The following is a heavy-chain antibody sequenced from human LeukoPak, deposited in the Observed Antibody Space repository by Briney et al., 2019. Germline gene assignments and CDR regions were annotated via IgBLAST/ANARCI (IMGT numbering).Heavy chain of an antibody. Sequence: GGSLRLSCAASGFTFSSYAMSWVRQAPGKGLEWVSAISGSGGSTYYADSAKGRFTISRDNSKNTLYLQMNSLRAEDTAVYYCAKDTTMTTVTTWYGRHYYMDVWGKGTTVTVSS. CDR3: AKDTTMTTVTTWYGRHYYMDV. J-gene: IGHJ6*03. V-gene: IGHV3-23*01. D-gene: IGHD4-17*01. CDR1: GFTFSSYA. CDR2: ISGSGGST.